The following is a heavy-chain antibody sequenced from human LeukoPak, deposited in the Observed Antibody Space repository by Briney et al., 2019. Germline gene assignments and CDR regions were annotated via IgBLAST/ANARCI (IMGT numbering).Heavy chain of an antibody. V-gene: IGHV3-23*01. CDR2: ISASGANT. Sequence: QPGGSLRLSCTASGFTFSTLAMSWVRLAPGKEPDWVAAISASGANTYYADSVKGRFTISRDNSKNTLYLQMNSLRAEDTAVYYCAKDVDVYVGYFDYWGQGTLVTASS. CDR3: AKDVDVYVGYFDY. J-gene: IGHJ4*02. D-gene: IGHD1-14*01. CDR1: GFTFSTLA.